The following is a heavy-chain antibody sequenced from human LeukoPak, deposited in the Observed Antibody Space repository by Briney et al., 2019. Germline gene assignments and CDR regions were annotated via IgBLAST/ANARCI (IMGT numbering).Heavy chain of an antibody. CDR2: IYYSGST. Sequence: PSETLSLSCTVSGGSISSYYWSWIRQPPEKGLEWIGHIYYSGSTKYNPSLKSRVAISVDTSKTQFTLKLSSVTAADAAVYYCARVGTGSRPPTWFDPWGQGTLVTVSS. D-gene: IGHD6-13*01. V-gene: IGHV4-59*01. J-gene: IGHJ5*02. CDR3: ARVGTGSRPPTWFDP. CDR1: GGSISSYY.